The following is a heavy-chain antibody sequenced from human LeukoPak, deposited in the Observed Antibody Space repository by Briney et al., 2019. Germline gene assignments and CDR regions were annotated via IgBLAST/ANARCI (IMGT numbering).Heavy chain of an antibody. CDR2: IYHSGST. CDR1: GGSISSGGYS. J-gene: IGHJ6*02. V-gene: IGHV4-30-2*01. Sequence: SQTLSLTCAVSGGSISSGGYSWSWLRQPPGKGLEWIGYIYHSGSTYYNSSLKSRVTISVDRSKNQFSLKLSSVTAADTAVYYCARATAANLRYYYYGMDVWGQGTTVTVSS. D-gene: IGHD2-15*01. CDR3: ARATAANLRYYYYGMDV.